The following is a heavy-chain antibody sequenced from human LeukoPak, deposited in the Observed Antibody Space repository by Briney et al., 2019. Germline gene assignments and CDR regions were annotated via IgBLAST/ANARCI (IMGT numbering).Heavy chain of an antibody. CDR2: IYHSGST. CDR3: ARFLEWASYYYYGMDV. V-gene: IGHV4-30-2*05. Sequence: NPSQTLSLTCAVSGGSISSGGYSWSWIRQPPGKGLEWIGYIYHSGSTYYNPSLKSRVTISVDTSKNQFSLKLSSVTAADTAVYYCARFLEWASYYYYGMDVWGQGTTVTVSS. J-gene: IGHJ6*02. CDR1: GGSISSGGYS. D-gene: IGHD3-3*01.